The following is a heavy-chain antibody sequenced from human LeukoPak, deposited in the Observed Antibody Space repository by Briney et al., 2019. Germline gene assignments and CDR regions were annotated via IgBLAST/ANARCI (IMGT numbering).Heavy chain of an antibody. CDR1: GFTFSSYA. D-gene: IGHD5-24*01. CDR3: ARDKEMATISFRLDY. V-gene: IGHV3-30*01. J-gene: IGHJ4*02. CDR2: ISYDGSNK. Sequence: GRSLRLSCAASGFTFSSYAMHWVRQAPGKGLEWVAVISYDGSNKYYADSVKGRFTISRDNSKNTLYLQMNSLRAEDTAAYYCARDKEMATISFRLDYWGQGTLVTVSS.